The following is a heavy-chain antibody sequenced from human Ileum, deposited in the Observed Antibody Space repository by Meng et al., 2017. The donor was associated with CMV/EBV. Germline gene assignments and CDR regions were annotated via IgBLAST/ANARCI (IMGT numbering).Heavy chain of an antibody. D-gene: IGHD1-26*01. CDR2: IHTDGSRP. CDR3: AKGEAYGQWDYYFDY. V-gene: IGHV3-74*01. Sequence: EVQLVEPGGGLVQPGGSLRLSCAASGFTFSNYWMHWVRQAPGKGLVWVSRIHTDGSRPSYADSVKGRFTISRDNAKNTLYLQMNSLRAEDTAVYYCAKGEAYGQWDYYFDYWGQGTLVTVSS. CDR1: GFTFSNYW. J-gene: IGHJ4*02.